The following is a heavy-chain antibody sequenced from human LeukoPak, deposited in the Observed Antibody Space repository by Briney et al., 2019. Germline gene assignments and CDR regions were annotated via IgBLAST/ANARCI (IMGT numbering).Heavy chain of an antibody. Sequence: SVKVSCKASGGTFSSYAISWVRQAPGQGLEWMGGIIPIFGTANYAQKFQGRVTITTDESTSTAYIELSSLRSEDTAVYYWARDTKGKRMLGDYYYYMDVWGKGTTVTVSS. J-gene: IGHJ6*03. V-gene: IGHV1-69*05. CDR1: GGTFSSYA. D-gene: IGHD2-8*01. CDR3: ARDTKGKRMLGDYYYYMDV. CDR2: IIPIFGTA.